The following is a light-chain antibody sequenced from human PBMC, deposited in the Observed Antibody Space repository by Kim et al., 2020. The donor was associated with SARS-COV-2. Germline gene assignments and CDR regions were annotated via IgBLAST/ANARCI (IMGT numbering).Light chain of an antibody. Sequence: VSVGERATITCRASQGIPNSLSWYQQKPGNVPKVLIYDASALHSGVPSRFSGSGSGTDFTLTISSRQPEDVATDYCQKYNAAPWTFGQGTKVDIK. CDR3: QKYNAAPWT. V-gene: IGKV1-27*01. J-gene: IGKJ1*01. CDR1: QGIPNS. CDR2: DAS.